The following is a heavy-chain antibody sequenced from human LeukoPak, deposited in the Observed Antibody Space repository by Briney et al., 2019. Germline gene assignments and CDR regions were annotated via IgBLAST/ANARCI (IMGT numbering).Heavy chain of an antibody. J-gene: IGHJ4*02. CDR1: GYTFTGYY. CDR2: INPNSGGT. Sequence: ASVKVSCKASGYTFTGYYMHWVRQAPGQGLEWMGWINPNSGGTNYAQKFQGRVTMTRDTSISTAYMELSRLRSDDTAVYYCARDPMITFGGVIVTSPDYWGQGTLVTVSS. D-gene: IGHD3-16*02. CDR3: ARDPMITFGGVIVTSPDY. V-gene: IGHV1-2*02.